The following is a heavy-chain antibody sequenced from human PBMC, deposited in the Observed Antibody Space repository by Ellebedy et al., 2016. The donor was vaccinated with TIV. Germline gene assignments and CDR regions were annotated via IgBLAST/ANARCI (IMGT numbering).Heavy chain of an antibody. CDR2: IKGDGSER. J-gene: IGHJ6*02. V-gene: IGHV3-7*03. Sequence: GESLKISCAASGFSFRSYSMNWVRQAPGKGLEWVANIKGDGSERYYVDSVKGRFTISKDNAKNSVYLQMSSLNNEDTALYYCAREDYGLDVWGQGTTVTVSS. CDR1: GFSFRSYS. CDR3: AREDYGLDV.